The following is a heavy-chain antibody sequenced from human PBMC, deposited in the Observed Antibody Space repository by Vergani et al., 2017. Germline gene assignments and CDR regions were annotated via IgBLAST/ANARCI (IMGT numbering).Heavy chain of an antibody. CDR3: ARDSAVGGTFDS. CDR1: GGSISTFY. Sequence: QVQLQESGPGLVKPSETLSLSCIISGGSISTFYWSWIRQPPGKGLEWIGYVFHSGSTNYSPSLKSRVTISLDTSKNQFSLRLTTLTAADTAVYYCARDSAVGGTFDSWGQGTLVSVSS. D-gene: IGHD1-26*01. V-gene: IGHV4-59*12. J-gene: IGHJ4*02. CDR2: VFHSGST.